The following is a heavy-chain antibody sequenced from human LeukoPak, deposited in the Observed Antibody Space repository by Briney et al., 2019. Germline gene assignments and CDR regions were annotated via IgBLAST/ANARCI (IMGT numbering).Heavy chain of an antibody. CDR3: ARDDGSGSYYLY. Sequence: PWASVKVSCKASGYTFTGYYMHWVRQAPGQGLEWMGWINPNSGGTNYAQKFQGRVTMTRDTSISTDYMELSRLRSDDTAVYYCARDDGSGSYYLYWGQGTLVTVSS. V-gene: IGHV1-2*02. D-gene: IGHD3-10*01. J-gene: IGHJ4*02. CDR1: GYTFTGYY. CDR2: INPNSGGT.